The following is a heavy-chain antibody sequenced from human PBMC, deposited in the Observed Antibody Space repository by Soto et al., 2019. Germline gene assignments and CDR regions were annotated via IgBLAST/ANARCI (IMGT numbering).Heavy chain of an antibody. J-gene: IGHJ3*02. D-gene: IGHD2-8*02. CDR1: GFTFSDYY. CDR3: AKATATGGGAVDI. V-gene: IGHV3-11*01. Sequence: GGSLRLSCAASGFTFSDYYMSLIRQAPGKGLEWVSYISSSGSTIYYADSVKGRFTISRDRAKNTLYLQMNSLTAGDTAVYYCAKATATGGGAVDICGQGTMVTVSS. CDR2: ISSSGSTI.